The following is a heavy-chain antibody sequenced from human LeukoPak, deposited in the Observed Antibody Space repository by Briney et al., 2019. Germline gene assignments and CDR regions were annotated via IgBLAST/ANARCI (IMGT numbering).Heavy chain of an antibody. CDR3: AKGWRFGEFYYYYYMDV. D-gene: IGHD3-10*01. J-gene: IGHJ6*03. CDR2: IRYDGSNK. Sequence: GGSLRLSCAASGFTFSSYGIHWVRQAPGKGLEWVAFIRYDGSNKYYADSVKGRFTISRDNSKNTLYLQMNSLRAEDTAVYYCAKGWRFGEFYYYYYMDVWGKGTTVTVSS. V-gene: IGHV3-30*02. CDR1: GFTFSSYG.